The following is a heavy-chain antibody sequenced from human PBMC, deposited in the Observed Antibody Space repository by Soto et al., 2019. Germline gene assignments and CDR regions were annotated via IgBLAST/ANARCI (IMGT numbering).Heavy chain of an antibody. J-gene: IGHJ5*02. Sequence: QVQLVQSGAEVKKPGSSVKVSCKASGGTFSDYGISWVRQAPGQGLEWMGGLIPIFGTSNYAQKFQGRVTSTAYEATSTAYMELSSLTSVDPAVYSCARGWDHYDSSGLLTWFDPWGQGTLVTVSS. D-gene: IGHD3-22*01. CDR1: GGTFSDYG. V-gene: IGHV1-69*01. CDR2: LIPIFGTS. CDR3: ARGWDHYDSSGLLTWFDP.